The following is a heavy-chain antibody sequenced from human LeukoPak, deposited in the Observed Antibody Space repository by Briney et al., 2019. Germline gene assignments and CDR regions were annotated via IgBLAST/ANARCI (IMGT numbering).Heavy chain of an antibody. V-gene: IGHV4-59*08. Sequence: PSDTLSLTCTVSGASISTYSWSWIRQPPGKGWEWSGYTYYSGSTYDNPSLGSRVTISVDTSKNQFSLKVSSVTAADTAVYYCARQLRHPELNTMYGVVDYWGQGTLGTVSS. D-gene: IGHD3-3*01. CDR3: ARQLRHPELNTMYGVVDY. CDR1: GASISTYS. CDR2: TYYSGST. J-gene: IGHJ4*02.